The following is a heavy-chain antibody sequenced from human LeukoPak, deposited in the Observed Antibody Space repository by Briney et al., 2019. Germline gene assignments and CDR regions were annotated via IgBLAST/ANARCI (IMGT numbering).Heavy chain of an antibody. CDR3: ARHSLVPSSSALD. J-gene: IGHJ4*02. V-gene: IGHV5-51*01. CDR2: IYPGDSDT. D-gene: IGHD6-6*01. Sequence: GESLKISCKGSGYSFTSFLIGWVRQMPGKGLEWMGIIYPGDSDTRYSPSFQGQVTISADKSISTAYLQWSSLKASDTAMYYCARHSLVPSSSALDWGQGTLVTVSS. CDR1: GYSFTSFL.